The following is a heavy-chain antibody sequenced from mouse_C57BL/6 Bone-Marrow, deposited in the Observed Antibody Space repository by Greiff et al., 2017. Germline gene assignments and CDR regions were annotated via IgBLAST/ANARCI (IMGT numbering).Heavy chain of an antibody. J-gene: IGHJ3*01. CDR1: GFTFSSYG. CDR2: ISSGGSYT. V-gene: IGHV5-6*01. CDR3: ARHRGFWFAY. Sequence: EVQLVESGGDLVKPGGSLKLSCAASGFTFSSYGMSWVRQTPDKRLEWVATISSGGSYTYYPDSVKGRFTISRDNAKNTLYLQMSSLKSEDTAMYYCARHRGFWFAYWGHGTLVTVSA.